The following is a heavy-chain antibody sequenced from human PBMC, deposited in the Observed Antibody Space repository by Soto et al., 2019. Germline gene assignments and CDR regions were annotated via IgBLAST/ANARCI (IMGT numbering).Heavy chain of an antibody. CDR3: AHAKIEYSDRYFDL. Sequence: QITLKESGPTLVNPTQTLTLTCTFSGFSLSTSGVGVGWIRQPPGKALEWLALIYWNDDKRYSPSLKSRLTITKDTSKNQVVLTMTNMDPVDTATYYCAHAKIEYSDRYFDLWGRGTLVTVSS. CDR2: IYWNDDK. J-gene: IGHJ2*01. D-gene: IGHD2-15*01. CDR1: GFSLSTSGVG. V-gene: IGHV2-5*01.